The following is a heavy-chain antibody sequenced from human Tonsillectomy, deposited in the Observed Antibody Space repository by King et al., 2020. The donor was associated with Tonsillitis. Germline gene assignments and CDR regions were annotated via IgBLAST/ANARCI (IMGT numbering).Heavy chain of an antibody. Sequence: VQLVESGGGLVQPGGSLRLSCAASGFTFSSYAMSWVRQAPGKGLEWVSAISGSGGSTYYADSVKGRFTISRDNSKNTLYLQMNSLRAEDTAVYYCAKAAVKQLPPWYYYGMDVWGQGTTVTVSS. D-gene: IGHD6-13*01. J-gene: IGHJ6*02. CDR1: GFTFSSYA. CDR2: ISGSGGST. V-gene: IGHV3-23*04. CDR3: AKAAVKQLPPWYYYGMDV.